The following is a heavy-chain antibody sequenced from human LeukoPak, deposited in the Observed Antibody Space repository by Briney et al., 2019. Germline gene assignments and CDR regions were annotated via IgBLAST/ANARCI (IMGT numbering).Heavy chain of an antibody. Sequence: PGRSLRLSCAASGFTFDDYAMHWVRQAPGKGLEGVSGISWNSGSIGYADSVKGRFTISRDNAKNSLYLQMNSLRAEDTALYYCAKSQQWLVPYFQHWGQGTLVTVSS. V-gene: IGHV3-9*01. J-gene: IGHJ1*01. D-gene: IGHD6-19*01. CDR3: AKSQQWLVPYFQH. CDR1: GFTFDDYA. CDR2: ISWNSGSI.